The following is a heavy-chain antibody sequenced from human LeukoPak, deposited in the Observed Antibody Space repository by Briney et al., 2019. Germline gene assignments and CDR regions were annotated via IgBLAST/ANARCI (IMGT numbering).Heavy chain of an antibody. V-gene: IGHV3-23*01. J-gene: IGHJ3*02. CDR3: ASLVAVDDAFDI. CDR2: ISGSGGST. CDR1: GFTFSSYA. Sequence: QPGGSLRLSCAASGFTFSSYAMGWVRQAPGKGLEWVSAISGSGGSTYYADSVKGRFTISRDNSKNTLYLQMNSLRAEDTAVYYCASLVAVDDAFDIWGQGTMVTVSS. D-gene: IGHD6-19*01.